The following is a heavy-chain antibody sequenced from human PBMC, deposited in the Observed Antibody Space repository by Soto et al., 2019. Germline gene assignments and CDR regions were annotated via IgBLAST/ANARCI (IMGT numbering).Heavy chain of an antibody. Sequence: QVQLVESGGGVVQPGRSLRLSCAASGFNFSGHGMHWVRQAPGKGLEWVAAISYGGSNKYYTDSVKGRFTISRDNSKNTPYLQMTGLRAEDTAVYYCSKDHSRKWRRFGVDFWGQGTLVTVSS. V-gene: IGHV3-30*18. CDR3: SKDHSRKWRRFGVDF. CDR2: ISYGGSNK. CDR1: GFNFSGHG. D-gene: IGHD5-12*01. J-gene: IGHJ4*02.